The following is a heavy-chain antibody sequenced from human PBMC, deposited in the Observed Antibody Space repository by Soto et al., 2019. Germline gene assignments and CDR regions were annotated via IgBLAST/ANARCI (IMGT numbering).Heavy chain of an antibody. D-gene: IGHD3-10*01. Sequence: QVQLVQSGHEVKQPGASVKVSCKASGYSFTTYGMNWVPQAPGQGLEWMGWFNTYTGNPTYAQGFTGRFVFSMDTSASTAYLQISSLKAEDMAMYYCAAYYGSGSSLPLYYFDYWGQGTLVTVSS. J-gene: IGHJ4*02. CDR1: GYSFTTYG. V-gene: IGHV7-4-1*02. CDR2: FNTYTGNP. CDR3: AAYYGSGSSLPLYYFDY.